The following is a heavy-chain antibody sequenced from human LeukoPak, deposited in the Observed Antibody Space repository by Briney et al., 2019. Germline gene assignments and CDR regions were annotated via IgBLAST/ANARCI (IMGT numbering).Heavy chain of an antibody. D-gene: IGHD3-22*01. CDR3: AKVDDSSGYPSYFDY. CDR1: GSTFSSYA. J-gene: IGHJ4*02. Sequence: GGSLRLSCAASGSTFSSYAMSWVRQAPGKGLEWVSAISGSGGSTYYADSVKGRFTISRDNSKNTLYLQMNSLRAEDTAVYYCAKVDDSSGYPSYFDYWGQGTLVTVSS. V-gene: IGHV3-23*01. CDR2: ISGSGGST.